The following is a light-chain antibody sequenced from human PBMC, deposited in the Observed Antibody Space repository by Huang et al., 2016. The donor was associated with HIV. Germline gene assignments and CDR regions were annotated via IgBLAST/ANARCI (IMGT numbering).Light chain of an antibody. CDR3: LQHNSYPWT. V-gene: IGKV1-17*03. Sequence: RVTITCRASQGISNYLAWFQQKPGQAPKRLIYAASTLETGVPLRFGGYGSGTEFTLIISSLQPDDFVVYYCLQHNSYPWTFGQGTKVEI. CDR2: AAS. CDR1: QGISNY. J-gene: IGKJ1*01.